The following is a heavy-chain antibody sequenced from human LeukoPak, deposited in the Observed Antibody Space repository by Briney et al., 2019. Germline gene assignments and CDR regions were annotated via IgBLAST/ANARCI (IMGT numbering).Heavy chain of an antibody. CDR1: GFTFSNYA. Sequence: GGSLRLSCAASGFTFSNYAMSWVRQAPGKGLEWVSAISGSGGSTYYADSVKGRFTISRDNAKNSLYLQMNSLRAEDTAVYYCARAGSLDYWGQGTLVTVSS. D-gene: IGHD6-13*01. CDR3: ARAGSLDY. V-gene: IGHV3-23*01. CDR2: ISGSGGST. J-gene: IGHJ4*02.